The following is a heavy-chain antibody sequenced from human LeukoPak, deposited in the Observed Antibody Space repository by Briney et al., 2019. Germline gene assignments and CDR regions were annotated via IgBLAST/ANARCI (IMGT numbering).Heavy chain of an antibody. V-gene: IGHV1-69*13. D-gene: IGHD2-15*01. Sequence: SVKVSCTASGGTFSSYAISWVRQAPGQGLEWMGGIIPIFGTANYAQKFQGRVTITADESTSTAYMELSSLRSEDTAVYYCASLGYCSGGSCYENWFDPWGQGTLVTVSS. CDR2: IIPIFGTA. CDR3: ASLGYCSGGSCYENWFDP. J-gene: IGHJ5*02. CDR1: GGTFSSYA.